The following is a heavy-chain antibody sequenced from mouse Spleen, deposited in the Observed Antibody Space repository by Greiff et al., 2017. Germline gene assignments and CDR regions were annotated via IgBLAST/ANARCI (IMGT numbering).Heavy chain of an antibody. CDR2: INPSTGGT. V-gene: IGHV1-43*01. CDR1: GYSFTGYY. J-gene: IGHJ2*01. CDR3: ARLRTYFDY. Sequence: EVQLQQSGPELVKPGASVKISCKASGYSFTGYYMHWVKQSSEKSLEWIGEINPSTGGTSYNQKFKGKATLTVDKSSSTAYMQLKSLTSEDSAVYYCARLRTYFDYWGQGTTLTVSS. D-gene: IGHD3-2*02.